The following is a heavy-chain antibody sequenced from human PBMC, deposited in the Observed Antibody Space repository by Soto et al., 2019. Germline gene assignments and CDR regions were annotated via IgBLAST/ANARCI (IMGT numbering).Heavy chain of an antibody. CDR3: ARVVVGSRLSLDY. J-gene: IGHJ4*02. CDR2: ISPIFGTP. Sequence: QVQLVQSGAEVKKPGSSVTVSCKASGGTFSSYTISWVRQAPGPGLEWMAGISPIFGTPTYAQKFQDRVTITADDSTMTAYMEMNRLTSEDTAVYYCARVVVGSRLSLDYWGQGTLVTISS. D-gene: IGHD1-26*01. V-gene: IGHV1-69*01. CDR1: GGTFSSYT.